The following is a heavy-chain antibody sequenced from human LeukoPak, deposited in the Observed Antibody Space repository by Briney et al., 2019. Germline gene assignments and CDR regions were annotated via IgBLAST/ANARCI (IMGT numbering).Heavy chain of an antibody. J-gene: IGHJ4*02. Sequence: GGSLRLSCAASGFTFSSYWMSWVRQAPGKGLEWVANIKQDGSEKYYVDSVKGRFTISRDNAKNSLYLQMNSLRAEDTAVYYCARGVVAAAGRTPFVYWGQGTLVTVSS. CDR2: IKQDGSEK. D-gene: IGHD6-13*01. CDR3: ARGVVAAAGRTPFVY. CDR1: GFTFSSYW. V-gene: IGHV3-7*01.